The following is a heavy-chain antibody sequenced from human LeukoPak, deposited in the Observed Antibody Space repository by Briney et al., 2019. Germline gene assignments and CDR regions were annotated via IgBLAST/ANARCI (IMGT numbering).Heavy chain of an antibody. CDR2: IYSGGST. Sequence: GGSLRLSCTASGFTVSNNYMNWVRQAPGKGLEWVSLIYSGGSTQYADSVRGRFTISRDNSKNALYLQMSSLRAEDTAVYYCARDPPGIAASVSGGWGQGTLVTVSS. D-gene: IGHD6-13*01. CDR3: ARDPPGIAASVSGG. J-gene: IGHJ4*02. CDR1: GFTVSNNY. V-gene: IGHV3-53*01.